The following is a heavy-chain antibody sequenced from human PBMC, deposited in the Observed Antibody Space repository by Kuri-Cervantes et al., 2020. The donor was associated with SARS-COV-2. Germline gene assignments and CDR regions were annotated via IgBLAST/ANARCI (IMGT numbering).Heavy chain of an antibody. CDR2: IWYDGSNK. Sequence: GESLKISCAASGFTFSSYGMHWVRQAPGKGLEWVAVIWYDGSNKYYADSVKGRFTISRDNAKNTLYLQRNSLRAEDTAVYYCAREGFATGTTPGGIDYWGQGTLVTVSS. CDR3: AREGFATGTTPGGIDY. V-gene: IGHV3-33*01. D-gene: IGHD1-7*01. J-gene: IGHJ4*02. CDR1: GFTFSSYG.